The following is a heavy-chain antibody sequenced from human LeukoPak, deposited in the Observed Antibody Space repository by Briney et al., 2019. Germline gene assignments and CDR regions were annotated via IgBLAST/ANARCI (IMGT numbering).Heavy chain of an antibody. CDR2: MNPNSGTT. CDR1: GYTFTSYE. CDR3: AREFVHWFDP. V-gene: IGHV1-8*01. Sequence: ASVKVSCKASGYTFTSYEINWVRQATGQGLEWMGWMNPNSGTTGYAQRFQGRVTMTRNTFISTAYMELRSLRSEDTAVYYCAREFVHWFDPWGQGTLVTVSS. J-gene: IGHJ5*02.